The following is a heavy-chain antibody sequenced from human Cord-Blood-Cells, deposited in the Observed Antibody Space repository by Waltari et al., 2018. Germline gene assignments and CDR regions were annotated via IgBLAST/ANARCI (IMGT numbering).Heavy chain of an antibody. D-gene: IGHD6-13*01. CDR1: GFTFSSFG. J-gene: IGHJ4*02. CDR2: ISYDGSNK. CDR3: AKLGSSWYYFDY. Sequence: QVQLVESGGGVVQPGRSLRLSCAASGFTFSSFGMHWVRQAPGKGLELVAVISYDGSNKYYADSVKGRFTISRDNSKNTLYLQMNSLRAEDTAVYYCAKLGSSWYYFDYWGQGTLVTVSS. V-gene: IGHV3-30*18.